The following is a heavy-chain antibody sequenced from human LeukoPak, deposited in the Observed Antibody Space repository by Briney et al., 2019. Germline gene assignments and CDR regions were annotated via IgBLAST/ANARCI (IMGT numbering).Heavy chain of an antibody. Sequence: GRSLRLSCAASGFTFSSYGMHWVRQAPGKGLEWVAVISYDGSNKYYANSVKGRFTISRDNSKNTLYLQMNSLRAEDTAVYYCANADSGYDYRGVDYWGQGTLVTVSS. CDR3: ANADSGYDYRGVDY. CDR1: GFTFSSYG. J-gene: IGHJ4*02. D-gene: IGHD5-12*01. CDR2: ISYDGSNK. V-gene: IGHV3-30*18.